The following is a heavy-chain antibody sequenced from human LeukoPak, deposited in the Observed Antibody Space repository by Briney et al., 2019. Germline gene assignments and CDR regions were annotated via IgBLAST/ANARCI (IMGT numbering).Heavy chain of an antibody. D-gene: IGHD6-13*01. Sequence: MAGGSLRLSCAASGFTFSSYSMNWVRQAPGKGLEWVSSISSSSSYIYYADSVKGRFTISRDNAKNSLYLQMNSLRAEDTAVYYCARVVAAAGTEEVSWGQGTLVTVSS. CDR2: ISSSSSYI. V-gene: IGHV3-21*01. J-gene: IGHJ4*02. CDR3: ARVVAAAGTEEVS. CDR1: GFTFSSYS.